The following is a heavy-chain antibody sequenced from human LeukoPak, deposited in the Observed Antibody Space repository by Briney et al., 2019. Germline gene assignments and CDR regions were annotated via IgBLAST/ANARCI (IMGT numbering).Heavy chain of an antibody. J-gene: IGHJ4*02. D-gene: IGHD6-19*01. Sequence: GASVKVSCKASGFSFNKYGFSWVRQAPGQGPEWMGWISAYDGRTNYAQNLQGRVTLTTDTPTTTAYMELRSLTSDDTAVYYCARAIPLIAVAGRVDYFDYWGQGTLVTVSS. CDR2: ISAYDGRT. CDR3: ARAIPLIAVAGRVDYFDY. CDR1: GFSFNKYG. V-gene: IGHV1-18*01.